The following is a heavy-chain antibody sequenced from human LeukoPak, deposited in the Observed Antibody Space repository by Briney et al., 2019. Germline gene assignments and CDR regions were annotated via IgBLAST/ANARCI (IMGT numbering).Heavy chain of an antibody. CDR1: GGPISSSSYY. D-gene: IGHD3-3*01. V-gene: IGHV4-39*01. Sequence: PSETLSLTCTVSGGPISSSSYYWGWIRQPPGKGLEWIGSIYYSGSTYYNPSLKSRVTISVDTSKNQFSLKLSSVTAADTAVYYCLERSHAFDIWGQGTMVTVSS. CDR3: LERSHAFDI. J-gene: IGHJ3*02. CDR2: IYYSGST.